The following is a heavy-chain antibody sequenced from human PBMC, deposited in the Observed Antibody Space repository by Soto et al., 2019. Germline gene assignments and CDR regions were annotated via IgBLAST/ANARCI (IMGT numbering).Heavy chain of an antibody. CDR2: IKSKTDGGTT. Sequence: EEQLVESGGGLVKPGGSLRLSCAASGFTFSNAWMNWVRQAPGKGLEWVGRIKSKTDGGTTEYPAPAKGRFTISRDDSKNTMYRKINSPKIEDSAVYFCRTDRRVVGFTTVNQSYYGMHGWGKGPRVTVSS. CDR1: GFTFSNAW. V-gene: IGHV3-15*07. J-gene: IGHJ6*01. D-gene: IGHD2-21*01. CDR3: RTDRRVVGFTTVNQSYYGMHG.